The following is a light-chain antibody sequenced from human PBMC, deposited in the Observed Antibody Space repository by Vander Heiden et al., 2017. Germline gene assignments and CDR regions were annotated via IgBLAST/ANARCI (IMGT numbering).Light chain of an antibody. V-gene: IGKV1-27*01. CDR2: AAA. CDR1: HSITNY. J-gene: IGKJ3*01. Sequence: DIQMTPSPSSLSASVRDRVSITCRASHSITNYLAWYHQKRGKATKLLIFAAAMLKSGAPSRFSGSQSGKDFTITISGLQHEEVGTYYCQKNNSAAFTFGRGTKVDIK. CDR3: QKNNSAAFT.